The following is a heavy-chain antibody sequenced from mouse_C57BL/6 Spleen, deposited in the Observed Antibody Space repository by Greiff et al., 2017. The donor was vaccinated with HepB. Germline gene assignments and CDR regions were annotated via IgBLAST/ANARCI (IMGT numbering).Heavy chain of an antibody. Sequence: EVQRVESGGGLVQPGGSLKLSCAASGFTFSDYYMYWVRQTPEKRLEWVAYISNGGGSTYYPDTVKGRFTISRDNAKNTLYLQMSRLKSEDTAMYYCARLELGPYAMDDWGQGTSVTVSS. V-gene: IGHV5-12*01. CDR2: ISNGGGST. CDR1: GFTFSDYY. J-gene: IGHJ4*01. D-gene: IGHD4-1*01. CDR3: ARLELGPYAMDD.